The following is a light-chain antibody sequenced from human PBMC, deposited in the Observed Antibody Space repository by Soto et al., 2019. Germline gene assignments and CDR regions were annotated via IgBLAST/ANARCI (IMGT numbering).Light chain of an antibody. J-gene: IGLJ3*02. CDR1: SGHSSYA. V-gene: IGLV4-69*01. Sequence: QSVLTQSPSASASLGASVKLTCTLSSGHSSYAIAWHQQQPEKGPPYLMKLNSDGSHSKGDGIPDRFSGSSSGAERYLTISSLQSEDEADYYCQTWGTGLLVFGGGTKLTVL. CDR2: LNSDGSH. CDR3: QTWGTGLLV.